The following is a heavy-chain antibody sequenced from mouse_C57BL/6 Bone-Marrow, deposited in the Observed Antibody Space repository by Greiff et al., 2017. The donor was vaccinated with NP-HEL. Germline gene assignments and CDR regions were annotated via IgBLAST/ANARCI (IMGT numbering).Heavy chain of an antibody. CDR1: GFTFSDYG. Sequence: DVKLVESGGGLVKPGGSLKLSCAASGFTFSDYGMHWVRQAPEKGLEWVAYISSGSSTIYYADTVKGRFTISRDNAKNTLFLQMTSLRSEDTAMYYCARGPYYYGSSYDFGYWGQGTTLTVSS. CDR2: ISSGSSTI. D-gene: IGHD1-1*01. J-gene: IGHJ2*01. V-gene: IGHV5-17*01. CDR3: ARGPYYYGSSYDFGY.